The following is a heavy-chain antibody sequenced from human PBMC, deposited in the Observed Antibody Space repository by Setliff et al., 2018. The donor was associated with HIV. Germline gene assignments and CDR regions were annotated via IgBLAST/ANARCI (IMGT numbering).Heavy chain of an antibody. CDR1: GGSISGYH. J-gene: IGHJ4*02. CDR3: ARSPSYRSSWEYYFDY. CDR2: IYTSRGT. Sequence: TLSLTCTVSGGSISGYHWNWLRQTPGKGLEWIGYIYTSRGTNYNHSLRTRVIISVDTSNQFSLKLSSVTAADAAVYYCARSPSYRSSWEYYFDYWGRGILVTVSS. D-gene: IGHD6-13*01. V-gene: IGHV4-4*09.